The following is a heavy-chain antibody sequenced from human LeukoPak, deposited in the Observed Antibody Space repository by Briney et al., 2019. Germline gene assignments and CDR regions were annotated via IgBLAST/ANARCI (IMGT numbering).Heavy chain of an antibody. CDR2: IWYDGSNK. CDR1: GFAFSSYA. D-gene: IGHD3-10*01. J-gene: IGHJ4*02. V-gene: IGHV3-33*01. CDR3: ARGYYGSGSYYMGNY. Sequence: GGSLRLSCAASGFAFSSYAMHWVRQAPGKGLEWVAVIWYDGSNKYYADSVKGRFTISRDNSKNTLYLQMNSLRVEDSALYYCARGYYGSGSYYMGNYWGQGTLVTVSS.